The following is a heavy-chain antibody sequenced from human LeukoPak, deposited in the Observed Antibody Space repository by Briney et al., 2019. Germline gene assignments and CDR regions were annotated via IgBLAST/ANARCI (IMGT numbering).Heavy chain of an antibody. J-gene: IGHJ4*02. CDR1: GFTVSSNY. CDR3: ARASSGYYRVDY. Sequence: GGSLRLSCAASGFTVSSNYMSWVRQAPGKGLEWVSVIYSGGSTYYADSVKGRFTISRDNSKNTLYLQMNSLRAEDTAVYYCARASSGYYRVDYWAREPWSPSPQ. V-gene: IGHV3-53*01. D-gene: IGHD3-22*01. CDR2: IYSGGST.